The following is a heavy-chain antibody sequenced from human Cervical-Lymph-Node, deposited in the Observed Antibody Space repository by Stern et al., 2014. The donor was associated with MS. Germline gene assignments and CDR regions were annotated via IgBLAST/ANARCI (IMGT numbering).Heavy chain of an antibody. V-gene: IGHV1-69*01. Sequence: QAQLVQSGAEVTKPGSSVKVSCKAPGGTFSNYGISWLRQAPGQGLEWMGGIIPTFGSANYAQKFQGRMQIMAEAGPSTAYFVLSSRRSDDTAVYYCARAHFPMVRGVVTPRTWFAPGGRGTLFPVSS. CDR1: GGTFSNYG. CDR3: ARAHFPMVRGVVTPRTWFAP. CDR2: IIPTFGSA. D-gene: IGHD3-10*01. J-gene: IGHJ5*02.